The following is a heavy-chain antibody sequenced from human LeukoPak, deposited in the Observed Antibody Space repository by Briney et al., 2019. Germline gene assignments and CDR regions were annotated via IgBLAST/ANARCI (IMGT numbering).Heavy chain of an antibody. CDR2: IYHSGST. D-gene: IGHD3-16*01. CDR1: GYSISSGYY. V-gene: IGHV4-38-2*02. Sequence: SETLSLTCSVAGYSISSGYYWGWIRQPPGKGLEWIGSIYHSGSTYYNPSLKSRVTISVDTSKNQFSLKLSSVTAADTAVYYCAREDPYDYAHYYFDYRGQGTLVTVSS. CDR3: AREDPYDYAHYYFDY. J-gene: IGHJ4*02.